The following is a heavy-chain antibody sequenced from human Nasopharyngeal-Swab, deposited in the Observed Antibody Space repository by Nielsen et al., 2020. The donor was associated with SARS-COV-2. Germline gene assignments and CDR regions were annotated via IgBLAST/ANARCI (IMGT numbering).Heavy chain of an antibody. D-gene: IGHD2-2*01. J-gene: IGHJ4*02. CDR3: ARHPVGLDIVVVPAAVDY. Sequence: SETLSLTCAVSGYSISGGYYWGWIRQPPGKGLEWIGSIYHSGSTYYNPSLKSRVTISVDTSKNQFSLKLSSVTAADTAVYYCARHPVGLDIVVVPAAVDYWGQGTLVTVSS. CDR1: GYSISGGYY. CDR2: IYHSGST. V-gene: IGHV4-38-2*01.